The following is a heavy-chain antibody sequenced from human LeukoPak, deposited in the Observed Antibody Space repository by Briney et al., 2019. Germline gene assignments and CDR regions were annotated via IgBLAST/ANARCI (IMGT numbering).Heavy chain of an antibody. CDR1: GFTFSNSW. Sequence: GGSLRLSCEASGFTFSNSWMTWVRQTPGKGLEWVANIKTDGSEKYYVDSVKGRFTISRDNAKNSLYLQMNSLRAEDTAVYYCAKDKRGFKTTVTFFDYWGQGTLVTVSS. CDR3: AKDKRGFKTTVTFFDY. J-gene: IGHJ4*02. D-gene: IGHD4-11*01. V-gene: IGHV3-7*01. CDR2: IKTDGSEK.